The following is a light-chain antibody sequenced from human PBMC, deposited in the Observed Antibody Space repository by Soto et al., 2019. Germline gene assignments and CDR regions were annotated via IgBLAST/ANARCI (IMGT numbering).Light chain of an antibody. J-gene: IGLJ2*01. CDR2: EVS. CDR3: SSYTSITTHVV. CDR1: SSDVGAYNY. Sequence: QSVLTQPASVSGSPGQSITISCIGTSSDVGAYNYVSWYQQYPGKAPKLLICEVSNRPSGVSNRFSGSKSGNTASLTISGLQADDEADYYCSSYTSITTHVVFGGGTKVTVL. V-gene: IGLV2-14*01.